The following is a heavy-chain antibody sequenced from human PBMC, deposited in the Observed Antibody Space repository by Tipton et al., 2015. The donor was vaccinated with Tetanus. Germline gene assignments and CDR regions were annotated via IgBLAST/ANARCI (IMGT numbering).Heavy chain of an antibody. V-gene: IGHV3-30*03. J-gene: IGHJ5*02. CDR1: GFTFSNYA. CDR3: ARAPGLLIDL. Sequence: SLRLSCAASGFTFSNYAMIWVRQAPGKGLETVAVISYDGTKKDYADSMKGRCSISRDNSKSTLYLQMNSLTLEDTAVYYCARAPGLLIDLWGQGTLVSVSS. CDR2: ISYDGTKK. D-gene: IGHD3-10*01.